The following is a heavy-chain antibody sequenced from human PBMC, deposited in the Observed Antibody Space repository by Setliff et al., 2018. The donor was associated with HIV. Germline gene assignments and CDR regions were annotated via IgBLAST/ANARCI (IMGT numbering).Heavy chain of an antibody. J-gene: IGHJ5*01. CDR2: IYYRGAT. D-gene: IGHD1-7*01. CDR1: GGSISNSDFY. CDR3: ARVRLELRQYWFDS. Sequence: PSETLSLTCTVSGGSISNSDFYWGWIRQSPGKGLEWIGSIYYRGATYYSPTLQSRVTISADTSKNQFYLKLTSVTAADTAIYYCARVRLELRQYWFDSWGQGSPVTVSS. V-gene: IGHV4-39*01.